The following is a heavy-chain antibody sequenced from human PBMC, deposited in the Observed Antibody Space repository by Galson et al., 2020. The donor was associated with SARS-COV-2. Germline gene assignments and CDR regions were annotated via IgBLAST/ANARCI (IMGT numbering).Heavy chain of an antibody. V-gene: IGHV4-59*01. CDR3: ARDAVGALGD. CDR2: IYNSEST. Sequence: WIGYIYNSESTNYNASLKSRVTISVDTSKSQFSLKLSSVTAADTAVYYCARDAVGALGDWGQGTLVTVSS. D-gene: IGHD1-26*01. J-gene: IGHJ4*02.